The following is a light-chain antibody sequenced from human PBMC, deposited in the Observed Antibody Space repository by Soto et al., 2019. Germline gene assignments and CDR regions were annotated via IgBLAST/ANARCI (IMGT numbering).Light chain of an antibody. Sequence: EIVMTQSPATLSVSPGERATLSCRASQSVSSNLARYQHKPGQAPRLLIYGASTRASGIPARFCGSGSGTEFTLTISSLQSEDFAVYYCQQYNNWPPYTFCQGTKLEIK. CDR2: GAS. J-gene: IGKJ2*01. CDR1: QSVSSN. V-gene: IGKV3-15*01. CDR3: QQYNNWPPYT.